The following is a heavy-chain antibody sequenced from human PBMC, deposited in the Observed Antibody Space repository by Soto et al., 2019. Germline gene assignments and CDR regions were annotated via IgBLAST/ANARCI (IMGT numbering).Heavy chain of an antibody. Sequence: GGSLRLSCAASGFTVSSNYMGWVRQAPGKGLEWVSVIYSGGSTYYADSVKGRFTISRDNSKHTLYLQMNSLRAEDTAVYYCARAYYYDSSRYPKAFDIWGQGTMLTVSS. CDR1: GFTVSSNY. V-gene: IGHV3-53*01. D-gene: IGHD3-22*01. CDR2: IYSGGST. J-gene: IGHJ3*02. CDR3: ARAYYYDSSRYPKAFDI.